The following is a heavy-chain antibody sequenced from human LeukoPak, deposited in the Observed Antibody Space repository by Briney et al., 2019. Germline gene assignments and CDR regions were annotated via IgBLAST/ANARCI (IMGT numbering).Heavy chain of an antibody. J-gene: IGHJ5*02. V-gene: IGHV3-74*01. D-gene: IGHD2-15*01. CDR2: INRDGSTT. CDR3: ARDLGDVVVVVAANYFDP. Sequence: GGSLRLSCAASGFSFSRYWMHWVRQAPGEGPVWVSQINRDGSTTRYADSVKGRFTISRDNAKNTLYLQMNSLRADDTAVYYCARDLGDVVVVVAANYFDPWGQGTLVTVSS. CDR1: GFSFSRYW.